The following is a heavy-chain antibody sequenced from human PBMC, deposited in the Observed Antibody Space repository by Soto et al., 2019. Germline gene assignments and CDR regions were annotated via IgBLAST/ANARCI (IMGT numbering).Heavy chain of an antibody. Sequence: EVQLVESGGGLDQPGGSLRLSCAASGFTFSNYWMHWVRQAPGKGLAWVSRIHSDGRTSYGDSVKGRFTIPRDNAKNTQYLQMKSLRDQETGMYYCERLSEPRDYVDYSDYWGQGTLVSVSS. D-gene: IGHD4-17*01. CDR2: IHSDGRT. CDR3: ERLSEPRDYVDYSDY. CDR1: GFTFSNYW. J-gene: IGHJ4*02. V-gene: IGHV3-74*01.